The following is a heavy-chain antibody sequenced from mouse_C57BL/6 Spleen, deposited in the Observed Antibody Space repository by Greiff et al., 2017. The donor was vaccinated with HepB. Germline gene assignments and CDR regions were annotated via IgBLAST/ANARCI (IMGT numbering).Heavy chain of an antibody. V-gene: IGHV1-26*01. CDR3: ARPFYYAMDY. CDR2: INPNNGGT. Sequence: VQLQQSGPELVKPGASVKISCKASGYTFTYYYMNWVKQSHGKSLEWIGDINPNNGGTSYNQKFKGKATLTVDKSSSTAYMELRSLTSEDSAVYYCARPFYYAMDYWGQGTSVTVSS. J-gene: IGHJ4*01. CDR1: GYTFTYYY.